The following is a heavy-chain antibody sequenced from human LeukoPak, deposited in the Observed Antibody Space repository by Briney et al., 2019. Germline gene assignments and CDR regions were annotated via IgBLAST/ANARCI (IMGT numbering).Heavy chain of an antibody. CDR3: ARVPATSGDIDYDFWSGHYFFDH. D-gene: IGHD3-3*01. CDR1: GYTFTNHQ. CDR2: INPNSGGT. Sequence: GASVKVSCKASGYTFTNHQMHWLRQAPGHGLEWMGWINPNSGGTNYAQKFQGRVTMTTDMSITTAYMELTRLRSDDTAVYYCARVPATSGDIDYDFWSGHYFFDHWGQGTLVTVSS. V-gene: IGHV1-2*02. J-gene: IGHJ4*02.